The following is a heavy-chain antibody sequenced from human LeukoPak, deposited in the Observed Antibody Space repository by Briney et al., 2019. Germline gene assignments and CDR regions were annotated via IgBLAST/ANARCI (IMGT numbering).Heavy chain of an antibody. CDR3: ARVAAAGPVGY. CDR1: GISVSNNY. CDR2: TYTGRST. V-gene: IGHV3-53*01. J-gene: IGHJ4*02. Sequence: GGSLRLSCAASGISVSNNYMSWVRQAPGKGLEWVSVTYTGRSTYYADSVKGRFTIYRDNSKNMLYLQMNSLRAEDTAVYYCARVAAAGPVGYWGQGTLVTVSS. D-gene: IGHD6-13*01.